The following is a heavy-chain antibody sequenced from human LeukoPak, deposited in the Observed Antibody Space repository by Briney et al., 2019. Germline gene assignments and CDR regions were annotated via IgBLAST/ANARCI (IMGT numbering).Heavy chain of an antibody. CDR1: GFPFIFA. D-gene: IGHD6-6*01. J-gene: IGHJ4*02. CDR3: AKQSTARSLGE. CDR2: ISRNGADT. V-gene: IGHV3-23*01. Sequence: GGSLRLSCEASGFPFIFAMSWVRQAPGKGLEWVSTISRNGADTYYADSVRGRFTISRDNSKNMLYLQMNSLRAEDTAVYYCAKQSTARSLGEGGQGTLVTVSS.